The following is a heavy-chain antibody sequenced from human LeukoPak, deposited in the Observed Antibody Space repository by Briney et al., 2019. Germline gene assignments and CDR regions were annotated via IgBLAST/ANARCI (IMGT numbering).Heavy chain of an antibody. CDR3: ARADSSGLTEDY. CDR1: GYTFTSYG. D-gene: IGHD6-19*01. Sequence: ASVKVSCKASGYTFTSYGITWVRQAPGQGLEWMGWISANNGNTNYAQKLQGRVTMTTDTSTSTAYMELRSLRSDDTAVYYCARADSSGLTEDYWGQGTLVTVSS. CDR2: ISANNGNT. V-gene: IGHV1-18*01. J-gene: IGHJ4*02.